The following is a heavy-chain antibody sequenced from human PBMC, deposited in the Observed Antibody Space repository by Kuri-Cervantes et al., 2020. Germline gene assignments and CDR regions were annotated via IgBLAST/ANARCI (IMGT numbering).Heavy chain of an antibody. CDR1: GGSISSSSYY. CDR3: ARDRHESHYNGFYYYYYYMDV. V-gene: IGHV4-39*07. Sequence: GSLRLSCTVSGGSISSSSYYWGWIRQPPGKGLEWIGSIYYSGSTYYNPSLKSRVTISVDTSKNQFSLKLSSVTAADTAVYYCARDRHESHYNGFYYYYYYMDVWGKGTTVTVSS. J-gene: IGHJ6*03. D-gene: IGHD3-10*01. CDR2: IYYSGST.